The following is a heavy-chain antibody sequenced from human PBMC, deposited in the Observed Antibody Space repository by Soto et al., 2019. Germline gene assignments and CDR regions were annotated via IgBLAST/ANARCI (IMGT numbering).Heavy chain of an antibody. CDR1: GGSFSGYY. Sequence: SETLSLTCAVYGGSFSGYYWSWIRQPPGKGLEWIGEINHSGSTNYNPSLKSRVTISVDTSKNQFSLKLSSVTAADTAVYYCARGMYYYGSGSYENDAFDIWGQGTMVTVSS. J-gene: IGHJ3*02. D-gene: IGHD3-10*01. CDR3: ARGMYYYGSGSYENDAFDI. CDR2: INHSGST. V-gene: IGHV4-34*01.